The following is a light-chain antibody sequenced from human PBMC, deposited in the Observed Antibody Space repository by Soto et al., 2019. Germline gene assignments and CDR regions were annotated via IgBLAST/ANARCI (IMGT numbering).Light chain of an antibody. V-gene: IGKV3-20*01. CDR2: DAS. CDR3: HQYGSSLPYT. CDR1: QSISNND. J-gene: IGKJ2*01. Sequence: EIVLTQSPGTLSLSPGDRATLSCRASQSISNNDLAWYQQKPGRAPRLLIYDASSRATGIPDRFSGSGSGTDFTLTISRLEPEDCAVYSCHQYGSSLPYTFGQGTNLEIK.